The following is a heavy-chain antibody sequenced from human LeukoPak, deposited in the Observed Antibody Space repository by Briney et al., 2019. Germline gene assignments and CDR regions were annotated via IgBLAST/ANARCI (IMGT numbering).Heavy chain of an antibody. V-gene: IGHV3-74*01. Sequence: GGSLRLSCAASGFTFSRYWMHWVRQAPGKGLVWVSRINSDGSSTSYADSVKGRFTISRDNAKNMLYLQMNSLRAEDTAVYYCARVGLYYYDSSGYASGAFDIWGQGTMVTVSS. CDR2: INSDGSST. CDR1: GFTFSRYW. CDR3: ARVGLYYYDSSGYASGAFDI. J-gene: IGHJ3*02. D-gene: IGHD3-22*01.